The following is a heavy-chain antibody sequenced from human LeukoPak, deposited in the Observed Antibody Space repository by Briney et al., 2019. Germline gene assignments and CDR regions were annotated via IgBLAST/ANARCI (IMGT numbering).Heavy chain of an antibody. Sequence: SETLSLTCTVSGDSISSYYWNWIRQPPGKGLEWIGYIYYSGSTNYNPSLKGRVTISVDTSKNQFSLKLSSVTAADTAVYYCARDILTGFDAFDVWGQGTMVTVSS. CDR2: IYYSGST. D-gene: IGHD3-9*01. J-gene: IGHJ3*01. V-gene: IGHV4-59*01. CDR3: ARDILTGFDAFDV. CDR1: GDSISSYY.